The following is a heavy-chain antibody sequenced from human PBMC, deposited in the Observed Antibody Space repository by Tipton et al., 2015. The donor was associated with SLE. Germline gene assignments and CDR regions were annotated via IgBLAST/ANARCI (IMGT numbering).Heavy chain of an antibody. V-gene: IGHV3-53*04. CDR2: IYSGATT. CDR1: GFSISNNY. D-gene: IGHD7-27*01. J-gene: IGHJ3*02. CDR3: ARDGSNGGSWQAFDI. Sequence: SLRLSCAAGGFSISNNYMTWVRQAPGKGLEWVAFIYSGATTHYADSVKGRFTISRHNSKNTLYLQMNSLTTDDTAVYYCARDGSNGGSWQAFDIWGRGIMVTVSS.